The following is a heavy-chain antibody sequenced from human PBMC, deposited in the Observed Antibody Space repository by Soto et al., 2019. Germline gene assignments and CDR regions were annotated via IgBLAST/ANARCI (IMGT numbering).Heavy chain of an antibody. D-gene: IGHD1-26*01. Sequence: ASVKVSWKASGYSFTSLGINWVRQTTGQGLEWMGWMQPSSGRTGYAQKFQGRVTMTRYTSINTAYMELSSITSDDTAFYYCARGVTAGVDYWGQGTLVTVSS. CDR1: GYSFTSLG. V-gene: IGHV1-8*01. J-gene: IGHJ4*02. CDR2: MQPSSGRT. CDR3: ARGVTAGVDY.